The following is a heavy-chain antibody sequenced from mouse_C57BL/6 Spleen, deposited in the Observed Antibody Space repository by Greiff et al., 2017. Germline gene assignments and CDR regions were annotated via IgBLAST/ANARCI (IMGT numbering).Heavy chain of an antibody. D-gene: IGHD2-14*01. J-gene: IGHJ4*01. Sequence: QVQLKESGAELVRPGTSVKMSCKASGYTFTNYWIGWAKQRPGHGLEWIGDIYPGGGYTNYNEKFKGKATLTADKSSSTAYMQVSSLTSEDSAIYYCARRPIGDYAMDYWGQGTSVTVSS. CDR2: IYPGGGYT. CDR1: GYTFTNYW. V-gene: IGHV1-63*01. CDR3: ARRPIGDYAMDY.